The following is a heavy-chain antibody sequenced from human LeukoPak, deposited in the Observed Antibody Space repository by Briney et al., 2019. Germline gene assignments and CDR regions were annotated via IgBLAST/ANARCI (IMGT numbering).Heavy chain of an antibody. CDR2: ISYSGTT. Sequence: SETLSLTCTVSGGSISSSDYYWGLLGQAPGKGLEWIGRISYSGTTYYNPSLKRRITISVDTSNNQFSLKMTSVTAADTAVYFCARLIHSYYYDSSGYYPYYYMDVWGKGTTVTVSS. CDR3: ARLIHSYYYDSSGYYPYYYMDV. J-gene: IGHJ6*03. CDR1: GGSISSSDYY. D-gene: IGHD3-22*01. V-gene: IGHV4-39*01.